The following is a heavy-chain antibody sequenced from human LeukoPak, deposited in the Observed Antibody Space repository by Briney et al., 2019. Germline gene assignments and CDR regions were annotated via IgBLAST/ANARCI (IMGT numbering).Heavy chain of an antibody. D-gene: IGHD3-9*01. CDR2: ISYDGSNK. V-gene: IGHV3-30*18. Sequence: GGSLRLSCAASGFTFSGYGMHWVRQALGKGLEWVAVISYDGSNKYYADSVKGRFTISRDNSKNTLYLQMNSLRAEDTAVYYCAKDVAGDILSYFDYWGQGTLVTVSS. CDR1: GFTFSGYG. CDR3: AKDVAGDILSYFDY. J-gene: IGHJ4*02.